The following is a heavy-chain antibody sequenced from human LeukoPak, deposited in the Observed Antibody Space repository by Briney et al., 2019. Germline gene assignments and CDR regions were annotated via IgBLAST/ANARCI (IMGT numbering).Heavy chain of an antibody. CDR2: IYYSGST. Sequence: SETLSLTGTVSGGSISSSSYYWGWIRQPPGKGLEWIGSIYYSGSTYYNPSLKSRVTISVDTSKNQFSLKLSSVTAADTAVYYCLSGVSAIGYYYYGMDVWGQGTTVTVSS. CDR3: LSGVSAIGYYYYGMDV. J-gene: IGHJ6*02. CDR1: GGSISSSSYY. D-gene: IGHD2-8*01. V-gene: IGHV4-39*01.